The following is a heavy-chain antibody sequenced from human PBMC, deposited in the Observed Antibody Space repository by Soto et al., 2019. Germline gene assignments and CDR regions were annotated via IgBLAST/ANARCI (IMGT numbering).Heavy chain of an antibody. J-gene: IGHJ6*02. D-gene: IGHD2-2*02. CDR1: GGTFSSYA. CDR2: IIPIFGTA. V-gene: IGHV1-69*01. CDR3: ARATDCSSTSCYTYYYYYGMDV. Sequence: QVQLVQSGAEVKKPGSSVKVSCKASGGTFSSYAISWVRQAPGQGLEWMGGIIPIFGTANYAQKFQGRVTITADEATSTAYMELNSLRSEDTAVYYCARATDCSSTSCYTYYYYYGMDVWGQGTTVTVSS.